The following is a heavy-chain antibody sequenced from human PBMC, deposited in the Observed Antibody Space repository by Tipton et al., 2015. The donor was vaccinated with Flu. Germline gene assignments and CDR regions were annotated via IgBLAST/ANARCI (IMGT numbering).Heavy chain of an antibody. CDR2: IHRGGSP. J-gene: IGHJ4*02. Sequence: TLSLTCSVSGDSLGSNYYWGWIRQPPGKGLEWIGNIHRGGSPYHNPSLRSRVTIPVDTSKNQFSLKLSSVTAADTAVYYCARLTPYYYDSIAYYYFDYWGQGTLVTVSS. CDR3: ARLTPYYYDSIAYYYFDY. V-gene: IGHV4-38-2*01. CDR1: GDSLGSNYY. D-gene: IGHD3-22*01.